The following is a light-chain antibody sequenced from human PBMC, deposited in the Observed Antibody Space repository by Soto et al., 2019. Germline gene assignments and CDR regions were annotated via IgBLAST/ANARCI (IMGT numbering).Light chain of an antibody. CDR3: QRYGRSQWT. CDR2: GSS. CDR1: QSVSSY. Sequence: EIVLTQSPATLSLSPGERATLSCRASQSVSSYLAWYQQKPGQAPRLLIYGSSTRAPGTPDRFSASGSGTDFTLTISRLEPEDFAVYFCQRYGRSQWTFGQGTKVDMK. V-gene: IGKV3-20*01. J-gene: IGKJ1*01.